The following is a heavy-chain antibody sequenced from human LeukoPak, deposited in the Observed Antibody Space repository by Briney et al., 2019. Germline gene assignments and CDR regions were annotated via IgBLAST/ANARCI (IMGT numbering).Heavy chain of an antibody. J-gene: IGHJ4*02. CDR1: GGSISNYW. Sequence: SETLSLTCTVSGGSISNYWWSWIRQPPGKGLEWIGYVFDSGGTKYNPSLKSRVTISVDTSKKQFSLKLSSVTAADTAVYYCARGYSSSWNYFDYWGQGTLVTVS. V-gene: IGHV4-59*01. CDR3: ARGYSSSWNYFDY. CDR2: VFDSGGT. D-gene: IGHD6-13*01.